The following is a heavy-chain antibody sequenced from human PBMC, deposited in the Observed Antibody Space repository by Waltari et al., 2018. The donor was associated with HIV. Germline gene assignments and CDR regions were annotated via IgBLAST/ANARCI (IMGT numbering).Heavy chain of an antibody. D-gene: IGHD2-15*01. CDR2: IWDDGISK. Sequence: QVQLEESGGGVVQPGRSLRLSCAASGFIFNNYGMHWVRPAPGKGLEWGGLIWDDGISKDYAESVKGRFTISRDKSKNTLYLEMNSLRAEDTAVYYCAREGYCSGGSCPLPHWGQGTTVTVSS. CDR1: GFIFNNYG. CDR3: AREGYCSGGSCPLPH. J-gene: IGHJ6*02. V-gene: IGHV3-33*01.